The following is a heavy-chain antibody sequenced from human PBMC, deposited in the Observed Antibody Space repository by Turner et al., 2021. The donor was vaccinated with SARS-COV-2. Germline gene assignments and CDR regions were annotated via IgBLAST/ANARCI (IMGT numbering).Heavy chain of an antibody. J-gene: IGHJ5*02. CDR3: ARAASFLNWFDP. CDR2: ISSSGSTI. Sequence: ELQLVESGGGLVQPGGSLRLSCAASGFTFSSYEMNWVRQAPGKGLELVSYISSSGSTIYYADSVKGRFTISRDNAKNSLYLQMNSLRAEDTAIYYCARAASFLNWFDPWGQGTLVTVSS. V-gene: IGHV3-48*03. CDR1: GFTFSSYE.